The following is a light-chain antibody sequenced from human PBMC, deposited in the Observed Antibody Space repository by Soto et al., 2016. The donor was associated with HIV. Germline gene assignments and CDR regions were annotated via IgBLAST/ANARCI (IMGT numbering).Light chain of an antibody. J-gene: IGKJ4*01. CDR3: QQYYNYPLT. CDR2: KAS. Sequence: DIQMTQSPSTLSASVGDRVTITCRASQSVGNWLAWYQQTPGKAPKLLIYKASNLERGVPSRFSGSGSGTEYTLAISSLQPDDFATYYCQQYYNYPLTFGGGTRVEIK. V-gene: IGKV1-5*03. CDR1: QSVGNW.